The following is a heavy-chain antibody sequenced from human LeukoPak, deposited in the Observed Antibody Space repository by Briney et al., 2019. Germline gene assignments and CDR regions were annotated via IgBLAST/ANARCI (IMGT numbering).Heavy chain of an antibody. CDR2: ISSSSSTI. CDR3: AKWTRTTLFRGDRARFDS. CDR1: GFTFSSYS. Sequence: GGSLRLSCAASGFTFSSYSMNWVRQAPGKGLEWVSYISSSSSTIYYADSVKGRFTISRDNSKNTLYLRMNSLRVEDSAVYYCAKWTRTTLFRGDRARFDSWGQGTLVTVSS. J-gene: IGHJ4*02. V-gene: IGHV3-48*01. D-gene: IGHD3-10*01.